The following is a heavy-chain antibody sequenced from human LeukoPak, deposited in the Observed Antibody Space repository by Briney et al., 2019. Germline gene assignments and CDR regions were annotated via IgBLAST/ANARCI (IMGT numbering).Heavy chain of an antibody. CDR1: GFTFSRDS. Sequence: GGSLRLSCAASGFTFSRDSMNWVRQAPGKGLEWVSYINGGSSPIYYADSVRGRFTISRDNAKNSLYLQMNSLRAEDTAVYYCAREGTGPIAARLYDYWGQGTLVTVSS. J-gene: IGHJ4*02. V-gene: IGHV3-48*04. CDR3: AREGTGPIAARLYDY. D-gene: IGHD6-6*01. CDR2: INGGSSPI.